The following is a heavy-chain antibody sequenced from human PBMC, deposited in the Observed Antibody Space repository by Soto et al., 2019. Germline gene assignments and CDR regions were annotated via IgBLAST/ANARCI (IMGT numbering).Heavy chain of an antibody. CDR1: GGTFSSYA. CDR2: IIPIFGTA. Sequence: QVQLVQSGAEVKKPGSSVKVSCKASGGTFSSYAISWVRQAPGQGLEWMGGIIPIFGTANYAQKFQGRVTITADEXTXXAYMELSSLRSEDTAVYYCARGKRDYYDSSGYLAYWGQGTLVTVSS. V-gene: IGHV1-69*12. J-gene: IGHJ4*02. D-gene: IGHD3-22*01. CDR3: ARGKRDYYDSSGYLAY.